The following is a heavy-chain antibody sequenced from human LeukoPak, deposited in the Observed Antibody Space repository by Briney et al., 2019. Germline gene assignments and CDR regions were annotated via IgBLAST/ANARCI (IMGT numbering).Heavy chain of an antibody. Sequence: GGSLRLSCAASGFTFSSYEMNWVRQAPGKGLEWVSYISSSGSTIYYADSVKGRFTISRDNAKNSLYLQMNSLRAEDTAVYYCASNSLEPAYYFDYWGQGTLVTVST. CDR1: GFTFSSYE. CDR2: ISSSGSTI. CDR3: ASNSLEPAYYFDY. J-gene: IGHJ4*02. V-gene: IGHV3-48*03.